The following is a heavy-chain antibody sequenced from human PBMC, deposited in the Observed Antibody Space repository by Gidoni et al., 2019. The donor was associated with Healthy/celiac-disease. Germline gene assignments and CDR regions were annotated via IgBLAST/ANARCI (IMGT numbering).Heavy chain of an antibody. CDR3: ARLWDSSGLPEGAFDI. D-gene: IGHD3-22*01. V-gene: IGHV5-51*01. J-gene: IGHJ3*02. Sequence: EVQLVQSGAEVKKPGESLKISCKGSGSSFTSYWIGWVRPKPGKGLEWMGIISPGDSETRYSPSFQGQVTISADKSISTAYLQWSSLKASDTAMYYCARLWDSSGLPEGAFDIWGQGTMVTVSS. CDR1: GSSFTSYW. CDR2: ISPGDSET.